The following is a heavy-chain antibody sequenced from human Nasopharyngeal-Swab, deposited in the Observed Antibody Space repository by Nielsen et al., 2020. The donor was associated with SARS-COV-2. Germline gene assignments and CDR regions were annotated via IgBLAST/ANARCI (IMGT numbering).Heavy chain of an antibody. CDR2: ISYDGSNK. Sequence: GESLKISCAASGFTFSSYGMHWVRPAPGKGLEWVAVISYDGSNKYYADSVKGRFTISRDNSKNTLYLQMNSLRAEDTAVYYCAKETDSSFDYWGQGTLVTVSS. V-gene: IGHV3-30*18. CDR1: GFTFSSYG. J-gene: IGHJ4*02. D-gene: IGHD3-22*01. CDR3: AKETDSSFDY.